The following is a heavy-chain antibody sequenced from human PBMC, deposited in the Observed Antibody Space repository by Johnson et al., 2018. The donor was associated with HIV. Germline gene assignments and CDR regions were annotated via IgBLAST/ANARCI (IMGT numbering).Heavy chain of an antibody. CDR2: ISGSGGST. V-gene: IGHV3-23*04. D-gene: IGHD3-22*01. Sequence: VQLVESGGGLVKPGGSLRLSCAASGFTFSNAWMSWVRQAPGKGLEWVSGISGSGGSTYYADSARGRFTISRDNSKNTLYLQMNSLRAEDTAVYYCAREVSTEIVVVRGAFDIWGQGTRVTVA. CDR3: AREVSTEIVVVRGAFDI. CDR1: GFTFSNAW. J-gene: IGHJ3*02.